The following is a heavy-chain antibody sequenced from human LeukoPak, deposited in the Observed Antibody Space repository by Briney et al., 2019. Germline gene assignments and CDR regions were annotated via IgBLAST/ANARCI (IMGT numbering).Heavy chain of an antibody. CDR3: ARIYGSGSYLVYFHYMDV. CDR1: GYTFTSYG. Sequence: GASVKVSCKASGYTFTSYGISWVRQAPGQGLEWMGWISAYNGNTNYAQKLQGRVTMTTGTSTSTAYMELRSLRSDDTAVYYCARIYGSGSYLVYFHYMDVWGKGTTVTISS. D-gene: IGHD3-10*01. J-gene: IGHJ6*03. V-gene: IGHV1-18*01. CDR2: ISAYNGNT.